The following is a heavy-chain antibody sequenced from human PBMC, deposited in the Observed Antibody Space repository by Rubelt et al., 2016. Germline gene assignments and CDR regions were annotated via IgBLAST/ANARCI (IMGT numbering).Heavy chain of an antibody. D-gene: IGHD3-22*01. CDR3: ARDRSYYDSSGYYYYHFGLED. J-gene: IGHJ6*02. Sequence: QLVESGGGLVQPGGSLRLSCAASGFTFNKYWMYWVRQGPGKGLVWVSRINSDGRGPTYADSVKGRFTISRDNAKKTLFLQMNSVTAEDTAVYYCARDRSYYDSSGYYYYHFGLEDWGQGTTVTVTS. CDR2: INSDGRGP. CDR1: GFTFNKYW. V-gene: IGHV3-74*01.